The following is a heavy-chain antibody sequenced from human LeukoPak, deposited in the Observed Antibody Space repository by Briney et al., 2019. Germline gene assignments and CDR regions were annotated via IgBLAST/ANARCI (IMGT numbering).Heavy chain of an antibody. CDR1: GGSFSGYY. V-gene: IGHV4-34*01. D-gene: IGHD3-10*01. J-gene: IGHJ5*02. Sequence: SETLSLTCAVYGGSFSGYYWSWIRQPPGKGLEWIGEVNHSGSTNYNPSLKSRVTISVDTSKNQFSLKLTSVTAADTAVYYCARLGASAWGQGTLVTVSS. CDR3: ARLGASA. CDR2: VNHSGST.